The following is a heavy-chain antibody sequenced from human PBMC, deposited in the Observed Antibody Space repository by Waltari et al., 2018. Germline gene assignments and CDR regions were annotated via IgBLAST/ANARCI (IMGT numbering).Heavy chain of an antibody. CDR3: AKAFDYLGAFDI. CDR2: ISGSGGST. CDR1: GFPFSSYA. V-gene: IGHV3-23*01. J-gene: IGHJ3*02. D-gene: IGHD4-17*01. Sequence: EVQLLESGGGLVQPGGSLRLSCAASGFPFSSYAMSWVRQAPGKGLEWVSAISGSGGSTYYADSVKGRFTISRDNSKNTLYLQMNSLRAEDTAVYYCAKAFDYLGAFDIWGQGTMVTVSS.